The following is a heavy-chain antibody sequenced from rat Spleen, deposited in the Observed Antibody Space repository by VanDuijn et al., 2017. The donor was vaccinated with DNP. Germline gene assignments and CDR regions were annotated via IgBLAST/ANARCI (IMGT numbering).Heavy chain of an antibody. D-gene: IGHD1-11*01. J-gene: IGHJ2*01. CDR1: GFTFSDYN. CDR3: ATGVYGGYEDWFAY. Sequence: EVQLVESGGGLVQPGRSLKLSCAASGFTFSDYNMAWVRQAPKKGLEWVATILFDGTNPSYGDSVKGRFTISRDNAKNTQYLQMDSLRSEDTATYYCATGVYGGYEDWFAYWGQGVMVTVSS. CDR2: ILFDGTNP. V-gene: IGHV5S10*01.